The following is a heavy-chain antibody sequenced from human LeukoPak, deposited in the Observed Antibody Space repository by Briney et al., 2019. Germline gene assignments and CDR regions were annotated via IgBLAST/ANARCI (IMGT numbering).Heavy chain of an antibody. CDR1: GCSISSYY. CDR3: ARDGGVTMVRGVQNAFDI. V-gene: IGHV4-59*01. J-gene: IGHJ3*02. D-gene: IGHD3-10*01. Sequence: SETLSLTCTVSGCSISSYYWSWIRQPPGKGLEWIGYIYYSGSTNYNPSLKSRVTISVDTSKNQFSLKLSSVTAADTAVYYCARDGGVTMVRGVQNAFDIWGQGTMVTVSS. CDR2: IYYSGST.